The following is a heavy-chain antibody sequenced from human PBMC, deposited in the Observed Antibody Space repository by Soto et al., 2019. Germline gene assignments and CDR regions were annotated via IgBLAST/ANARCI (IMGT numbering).Heavy chain of an antibody. J-gene: IGHJ4*02. V-gene: IGHV3-30*03. CDR2: ISYDGSNK. CDR1: GFTFSSYG. CDR3: ASPTQGADY. Sequence: QVQLVEPGGGVVQPGRSLRLSCAASGFTFSSYGMHWVRQAPGKGLERVAVISYDGSNKYYADSVKGRFTISRDNSKNTLYLQMNSLRAEDTAVYYCASPTQGADYWGQGTLVTVSS.